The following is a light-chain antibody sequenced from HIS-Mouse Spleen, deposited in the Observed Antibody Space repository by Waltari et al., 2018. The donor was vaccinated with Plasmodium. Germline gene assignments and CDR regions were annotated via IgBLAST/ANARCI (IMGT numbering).Light chain of an antibody. Sequence: DIQMTQSPSSLSAFVGDSVSITCRASQSISNYLNWYQQKPGKAPKFLIYAASTLQSGVPSRFSSSGSGTDFTLTISSLQPEDFATYYCQQSYSTWTFGQGTKVEIK. CDR1: QSISNY. V-gene: IGKV1-39*01. CDR3: QQSYSTWT. J-gene: IGKJ1*01. CDR2: AAS.